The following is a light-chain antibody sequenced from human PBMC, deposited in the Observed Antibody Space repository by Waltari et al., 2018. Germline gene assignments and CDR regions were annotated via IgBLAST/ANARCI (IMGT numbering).Light chain of an antibody. V-gene: IGKV3-15*01. CDR2: GAS. CDR1: QSVTSE. CDR3: QHYSDWPLT. J-gene: IGKJ4*01. Sequence: IVMTQSPATLSVSPGARATLSCRASQSVTSELSWYQQKPVQAPRLLIYGASSRATGIPGRFSGSGYGTEFTLTISSLQSEDFVLYYCQHYSDWPLTFGGGTKVEI.